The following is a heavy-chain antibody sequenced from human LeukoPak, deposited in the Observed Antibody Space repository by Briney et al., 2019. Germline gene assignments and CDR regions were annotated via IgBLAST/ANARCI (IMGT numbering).Heavy chain of an antibody. V-gene: IGHV1-18*01. CDR3: ARATSSSDAFDI. J-gene: IGHJ3*02. CDR1: GYTFTSYG. D-gene: IGHD6-6*01. Sequence: ASVKVSGKASGYTFTSYGISWVRQAPGQGLEWMGWIGAYNGNTNYAQKLQGRVTMTTDTSTSTAYMELRSLRSDDTAVSYCARATSSSDAFDIWGQGTMVTVSS. CDR2: IGAYNGNT.